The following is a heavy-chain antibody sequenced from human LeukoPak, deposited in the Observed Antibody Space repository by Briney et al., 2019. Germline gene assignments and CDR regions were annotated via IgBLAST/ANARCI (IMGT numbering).Heavy chain of an antibody. D-gene: IGHD6-6*01. CDR1: GGSFSGYY. V-gene: IGHV4-34*01. CDR3: ARGWRVYSSFRGGTFDY. Sequence: SETLSLTCAVYGGSFSGYYWSWIRQPPGKGLEWIGEINHSGSTNYNPSLKSRATISVDTSKNQFSLKLSSVTAADTAVYYCARGWRVYSSFRGGTFDYWGQGTLVTVSS. J-gene: IGHJ4*02. CDR2: INHSGST.